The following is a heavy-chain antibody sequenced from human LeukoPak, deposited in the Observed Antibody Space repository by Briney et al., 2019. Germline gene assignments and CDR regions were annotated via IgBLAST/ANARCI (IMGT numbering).Heavy chain of an antibody. Sequence: SETLSLTCTVSGRSISSYYWSWIRQPSGKGLEWIGYIYYSGSTNYNPSLKSRVTISVDTSKNQFSLKLSSVTAADTAVYYCARDIGVLTGSGYFDYWGQGTLVSVSS. J-gene: IGHJ4*02. CDR2: IYYSGST. CDR3: ARDIGVLTGSGYFDY. D-gene: IGHD4/OR15-4a*01. V-gene: IGHV4-59*01. CDR1: GRSISSYY.